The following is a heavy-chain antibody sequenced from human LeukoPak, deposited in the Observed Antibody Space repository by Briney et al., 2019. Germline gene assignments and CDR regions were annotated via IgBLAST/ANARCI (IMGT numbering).Heavy chain of an antibody. Sequence: ASVKVSCKASGYTFTSYGISWVRQAPGQGLEWMGWISAYNGNTNYAQKLQGRVTMTTDTSASTAYMELRSLRSDDTAVYYCARDPRDQTTRATTLDYWGQGTLVTVSS. J-gene: IGHJ4*02. V-gene: IGHV1-18*01. D-gene: IGHD1-1*01. CDR3: ARDPRDQTTRATTLDY. CDR1: GYTFTSYG. CDR2: ISAYNGNT.